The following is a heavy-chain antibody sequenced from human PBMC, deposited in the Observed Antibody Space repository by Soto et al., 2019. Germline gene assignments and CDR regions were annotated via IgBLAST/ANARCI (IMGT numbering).Heavy chain of an antibody. J-gene: IGHJ4*02. CDR2: IIPILGIA. Sequence: ASVKVSCKASGGTFSSYAISWVRQAPGQGLEWMGRIIPILGIANYAQKFQGRVTITADKSTSTAYMELSSLRSEDTAVYYCARDRRSSSWYVYWGQGTLVTVSS. CDR3: ARDRRSSSWYVY. D-gene: IGHD6-13*01. V-gene: IGHV1-69*04. CDR1: GGTFSSYA.